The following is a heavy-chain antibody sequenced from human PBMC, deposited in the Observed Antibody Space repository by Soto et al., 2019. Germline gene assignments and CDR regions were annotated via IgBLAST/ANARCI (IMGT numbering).Heavy chain of an antibody. Sequence: SETLSLTCTVSGGSISSGDYYWSWIRQPPGKGLEWIGYIYYSGSTYYNPSLKSRVTISVDTSKNQFSLKLSSVTAADTAVYYCARGNGDFGGNWFDPWGQGTLVTVSS. CDR2: IYYSGST. CDR1: GGSISSGDYY. D-gene: IGHD3-3*01. CDR3: ARGNGDFGGNWFDP. J-gene: IGHJ5*02. V-gene: IGHV4-30-4*01.